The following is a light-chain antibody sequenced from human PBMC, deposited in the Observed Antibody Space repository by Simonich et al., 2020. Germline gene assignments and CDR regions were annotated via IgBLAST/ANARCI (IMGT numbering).Light chain of an antibody. J-gene: IGLJ2*01. V-gene: IGLV2-14*01. CDR1: SSDVGGYNY. CDR2: DVS. CDR3: SSYTSSSTLV. Sequence: QSALTQPASVSGSPGQSITISCTGTSSDVGGYNYVSWYQQHPGKAPKLMIYDVSKRPAGVSNRFVGSKSGNTASLTISGLQAEDEADYYCSSYTSSSTLVFGGGTKLTVL.